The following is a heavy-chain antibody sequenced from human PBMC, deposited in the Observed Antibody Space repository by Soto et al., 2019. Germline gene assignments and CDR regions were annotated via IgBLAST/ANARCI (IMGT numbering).Heavy chain of an antibody. J-gene: IGHJ3*02. Sequence: SETLSLTCTVSGGSISSYYWSWIRQPAGKGLEWIGRIYTSGSTNYNPSLKSRVTMSVDTSKNQFSLKLSSVTAADTAVYYCARGSRSSSFWAFDIWGQGTMVTVSS. CDR1: GGSISSYY. D-gene: IGHD6-13*01. V-gene: IGHV4-4*07. CDR2: IYTSGST. CDR3: ARGSRSSSFWAFDI.